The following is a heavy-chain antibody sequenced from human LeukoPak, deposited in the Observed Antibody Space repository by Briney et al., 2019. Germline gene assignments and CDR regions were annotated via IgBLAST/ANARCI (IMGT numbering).Heavy chain of an antibody. CDR1: GGSISSYY. CDR3: ARRAAAGTRGYYYGMDV. D-gene: IGHD6-13*01. V-gene: IGHV4-59*01. Sequence: KPSETPSLPCTVPGGSISSYYWSWIRQPPGKGLGWVGDIYYSGSTNYNPSLKSRVTISVDTSKNQFSLKLSSVTAADTAVYYCARRAAAGTRGYYYGMDVWGQGTTVTVSS. J-gene: IGHJ6*02. CDR2: IYYSGST.